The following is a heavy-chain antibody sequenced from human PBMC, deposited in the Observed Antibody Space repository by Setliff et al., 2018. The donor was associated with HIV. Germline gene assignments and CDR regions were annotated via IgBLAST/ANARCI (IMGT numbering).Heavy chain of an antibody. D-gene: IGHD2-21*01. CDR3: ARLSIPAYYYMDV. CDR2: INPSGGST. J-gene: IGHJ6*03. CDR1: GYTFTSYF. V-gene: IGHV1-46*01. Sequence: ASVKVSCKASGYTFTSYFMHWVRQAPGQGLEWMGIINPSGGSTSYAQKFQGRVTMTRDTSTSTTYMELNSLRSDDTAVYYCARLSIPAYYYMDVWGKGTTVTVSS.